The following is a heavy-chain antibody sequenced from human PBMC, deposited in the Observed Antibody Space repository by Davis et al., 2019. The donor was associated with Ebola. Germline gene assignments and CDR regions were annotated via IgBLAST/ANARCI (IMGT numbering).Heavy chain of an antibody. J-gene: IGHJ4*02. Sequence: GGSLRLYCAASGFTYTNYWMSWVRQAPDKGLEWVAFIQYNGKTKYYADSVEGRFTISRDNSKNTLYLQMNSLRAEDTAVYYCAKGGYFDSLEIDSWGQGTLVTVSS. V-gene: IGHV3-30*02. CDR3: AKGGYFDSLEIDS. CDR1: GFTYTNYW. CDR2: IQYNGKTK. D-gene: IGHD3-9*01.